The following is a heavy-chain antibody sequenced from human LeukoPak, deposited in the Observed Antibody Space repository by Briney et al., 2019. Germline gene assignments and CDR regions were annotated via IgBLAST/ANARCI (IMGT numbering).Heavy chain of an antibody. V-gene: IGHV5-51*01. Sequence: GESLQISCNGSGYSFTSYCIGWVRQMPGNGLEWMGFIYPGDSDTRYSPSFQGQVTISADKSISTAYLQWSSLKASDTAMYYCARRGGAYDFIDYWGQGTLVTVSS. CDR1: GYSFTSYC. CDR3: ARRGGAYDFIDY. J-gene: IGHJ4*02. D-gene: IGHD5-12*01. CDR2: IYPGDSDT.